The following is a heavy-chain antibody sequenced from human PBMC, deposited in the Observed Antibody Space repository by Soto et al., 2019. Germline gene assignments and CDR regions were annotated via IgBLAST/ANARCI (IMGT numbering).Heavy chain of an antibody. CDR2: VSGAASHT. V-gene: IGHV3-23*01. J-gene: IGHJ4*02. CDR3: ATSFRYFDN. CDR1: GFTPTTTP. Sequence: PGGSLRLSCAVSGFTPTTTPLSWVRQPRGRGLEWVATVSGAASHTYYVDSVRGRFFISRDNSKNTVTLQMNNLKVDDTAVYYCATSFRYFDNWGQGTRVTVSS. D-gene: IGHD3-9*01.